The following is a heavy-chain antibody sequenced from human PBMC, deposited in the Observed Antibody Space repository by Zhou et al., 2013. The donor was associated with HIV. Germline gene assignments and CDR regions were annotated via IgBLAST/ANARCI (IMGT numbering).Heavy chain of an antibody. CDR2: IYYSGST. CDR1: GDSISSAYF. J-gene: IGHJ4*02. Sequence: QVQLQESGPGLVKPSETLSLTCSVSGDSISSAYFWGWIRQPPGKGLEWIGYIYYSGSTNYNPSLKSRVTISVDTSKNQFSLKLSSVTAADTAVYYCARAARLDYYDSRGYFDYWGQGTLVTVSS. D-gene: IGHD3-22*01. CDR3: ARAARLDYYDSRGYFDY. V-gene: IGHV4-61*01.